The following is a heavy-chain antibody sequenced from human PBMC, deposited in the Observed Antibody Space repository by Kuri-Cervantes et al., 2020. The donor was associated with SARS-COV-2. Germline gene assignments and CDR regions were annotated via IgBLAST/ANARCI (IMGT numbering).Heavy chain of an antibody. J-gene: IGHJ2*01. Sequence: GESLKISCTASGFIFSDYYMTWIRQAPGKGLEWVSYISSSSSTIYYADSVKGRFTISRDNAKNSLYLQMNSLRAEDTAVYYCARVCAIFGVVTTALDLWGRGTLVTVSS. V-gene: IGHV3-11*04. CDR1: GFIFSDYY. CDR2: ISSSSSTI. CDR3: ARVCAIFGVVTTALDL. D-gene: IGHD3-3*01.